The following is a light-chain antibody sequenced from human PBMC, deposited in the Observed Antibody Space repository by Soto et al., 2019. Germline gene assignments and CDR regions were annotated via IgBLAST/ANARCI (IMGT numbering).Light chain of an antibody. CDR3: QQRSVGRT. V-gene: IGKV3-11*01. CDR2: DAS. Sequence: EIVLTQSPATLYLSPGERATLSCRASQSVSSSLAWYQQRPGQAPRLLIYDASNRATGIPARFSGSVSGTDFTLTISRLEPEEFAVYHWQQRSVGRTFGGGTKVEIK. J-gene: IGKJ4*01. CDR1: QSVSSS.